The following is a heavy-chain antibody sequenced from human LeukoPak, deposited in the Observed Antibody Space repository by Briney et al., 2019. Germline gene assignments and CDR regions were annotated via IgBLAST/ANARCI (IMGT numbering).Heavy chain of an antibody. Sequence: SETLSLTCNVIGDSFTDYYWNWIPQPPGKGLEWIGYIYYNENSNYSPSLKGRVTLSVDTSRNQFSLHLASVPAADTAMYYCARDGGLQSHFDFWGQGILVTVAS. J-gene: IGHJ4*02. V-gene: IGHV4-59*01. CDR3: ARDGGLQSHFDF. CDR2: IYYNENS. CDR1: GDSFTDYY. D-gene: IGHD3-16*01.